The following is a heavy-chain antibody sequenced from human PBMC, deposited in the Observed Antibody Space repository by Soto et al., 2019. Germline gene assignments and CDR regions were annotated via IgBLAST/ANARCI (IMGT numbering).Heavy chain of an antibody. CDR1: GFTFSSYW. CDR2: IKQDGSEK. D-gene: IGHD2-8*01. J-gene: IGHJ6*02. CDR3: ARSPIVPIYYYCGMDV. V-gene: IGHV3-7*03. Sequence: GSLRLSCAASGFTFSSYWMSWVRQAPGKGLEWVANIKQDGSEKYYVDSVKGRFTISRDNAKNSLYLQMNSLRAEDTAVYYCARSPIVPIYYYCGMDVWGQGTTVTVSS.